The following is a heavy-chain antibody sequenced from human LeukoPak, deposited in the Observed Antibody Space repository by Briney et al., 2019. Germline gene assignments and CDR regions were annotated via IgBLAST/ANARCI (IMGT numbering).Heavy chain of an antibody. V-gene: IGHV4-39*07. Sequence: PSETLSLTCTVSSGSVSSTSYSWGWIRQPPGKGLEWIGEINHSGSTNYNPSLKSRVTISVDTSKNQFSLKLSSVTAADTAVYYCARGGGSYFSPRGWFDPWGQGTLVTVSS. J-gene: IGHJ5*02. CDR3: ARGGGSYFSPRGWFDP. D-gene: IGHD1-26*01. CDR2: INHSGST. CDR1: SGSVSSTSYS.